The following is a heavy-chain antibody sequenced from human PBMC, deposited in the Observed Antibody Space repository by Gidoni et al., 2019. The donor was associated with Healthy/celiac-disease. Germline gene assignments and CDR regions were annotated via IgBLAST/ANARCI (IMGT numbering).Heavy chain of an antibody. J-gene: IGHJ3*02. CDR1: GGSISSSSYY. CDR2: IYYSGST. V-gene: IGHV4-39*01. D-gene: IGHD6-6*01. CDR3: ARYSSSDAFDI. Sequence: QLQLQESGPGLVKPSETLSLTCTVAGGSISSSSYYWGWIRQPPGKGLEWIGSIYYSGSTYYNPSLKSRVTISVDTSKNQFSLKLSSVTAADTAVYYCARYSSSDAFDIWGQGTMVTVSS.